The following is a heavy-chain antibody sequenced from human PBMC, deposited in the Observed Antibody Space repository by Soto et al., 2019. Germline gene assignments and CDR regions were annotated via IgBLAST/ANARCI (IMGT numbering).Heavy chain of an antibody. Sequence: PSETLSLTCTVSGGSISSYYWSWIRQPPGKGLEWIGYIYYSGSTNYNPSLKSRVTISVDTSKNQFSLKLSSVTAADTAVYYCARDRSSSGWGGAYNWFDPRGQGTLVTVSS. CDR3: ARDRSSSGWGGAYNWFDP. CDR1: GGSISSYY. J-gene: IGHJ5*02. CDR2: IYYSGST. D-gene: IGHD6-19*01. V-gene: IGHV4-59*01.